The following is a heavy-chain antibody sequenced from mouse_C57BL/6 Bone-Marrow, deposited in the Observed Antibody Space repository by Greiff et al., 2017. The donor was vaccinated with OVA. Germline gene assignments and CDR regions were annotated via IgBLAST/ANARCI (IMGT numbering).Heavy chain of an antibody. CDR1: GFTFNTYA. CDR3: VRESSSYDGYPYWYFDV. Sequence: EVMLVESGGGLVQPKGSLKLSCAASGFTFNTYAMHWVRQAPGKGLEWVARIRSKSSNYATYYADSVKDRFTISRDDSQSMLYLQMNNLKTEDTAMYYCVRESSSYDGYPYWYFDVWGTGTTVTVSS. V-gene: IGHV10-3*01. J-gene: IGHJ1*03. CDR2: IRSKSSNYAT. D-gene: IGHD2-3*01.